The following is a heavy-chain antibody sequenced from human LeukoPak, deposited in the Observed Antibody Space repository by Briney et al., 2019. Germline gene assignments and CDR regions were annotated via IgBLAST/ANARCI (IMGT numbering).Heavy chain of an antibody. Sequence: GGSLRLSCAASGFTFSHYWMSWVRQAPGKGLEWVANIKQDGSEKDYVDSVKGRFTISRDNPKNPLYLQMNSLRAEDTAVYYCARYCGGDCYGMDVWGQGTTVTVSS. D-gene: IGHD2-21*02. CDR3: ARYCGGDCYGMDV. CDR1: GFTFSHYW. V-gene: IGHV3-7*01. J-gene: IGHJ6*02. CDR2: IKQDGSEK.